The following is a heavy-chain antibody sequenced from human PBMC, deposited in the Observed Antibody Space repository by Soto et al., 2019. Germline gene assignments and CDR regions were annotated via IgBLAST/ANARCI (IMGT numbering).Heavy chain of an antibody. CDR1: GYSFTSYW. J-gene: IGHJ6*02. V-gene: IGHV5-51*01. CDR3: ARTAAAGKYYYGVDV. Sequence: SLKISCKGSGYSFTSYWIGWVRQMPGKGLEWMGIIYPGDSDTRYSPSFQGQVTISADKSITTAYLQWSSLKASDTAMYYCARTAAAGKYYYGVDVWGQGTTVTVSS. D-gene: IGHD6-13*01. CDR2: IYPGDSDT.